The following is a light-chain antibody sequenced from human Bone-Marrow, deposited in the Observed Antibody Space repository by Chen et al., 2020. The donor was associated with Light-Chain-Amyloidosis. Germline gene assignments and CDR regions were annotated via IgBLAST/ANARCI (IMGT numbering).Light chain of an antibody. J-gene: IGLJ3*02. CDR1: NIGSTS. CDR2: DDS. V-gene: IGLV3-21*02. CDR3: QVWDRSSDRPV. Sequence: HLLPQPSSVSVAPGQTATLSCGGNNIGSTSVHWYQQTPGQAPLLVVYDDSDRPPGIPERLSGSNSGNTATLTISRVEAGDEADYYCQVWDRSSDRPVFGGGTKLTVL.